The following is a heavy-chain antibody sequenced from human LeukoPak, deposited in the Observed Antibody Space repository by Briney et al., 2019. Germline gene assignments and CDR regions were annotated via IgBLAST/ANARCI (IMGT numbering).Heavy chain of an antibody. V-gene: IGHV1-2*02. CDR3: ARTGGSSYAPFRFDY. Sequence: ASVKVSCKASGYTFTGYYMHWVRQAPGQGLEWMGWINPNSGGTNYAQKFQGRVTMPRDTSISTAYMELSRLRSDDTAVYYCARTGGSSYAPFRFDYWGQGTLVTVSS. D-gene: IGHD2-2*01. J-gene: IGHJ4*02. CDR1: GYTFTGYY. CDR2: INPNSGGT.